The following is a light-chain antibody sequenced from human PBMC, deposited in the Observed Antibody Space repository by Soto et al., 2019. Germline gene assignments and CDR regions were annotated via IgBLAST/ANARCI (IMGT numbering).Light chain of an antibody. V-gene: IGKV1-33*01. CDR3: QQYDSLPVT. CDR1: QDISNF. Sequence: DVQMTQSPSSLSASIGDRVAITCQASQDISNFLNWYQHKPGKAPKLLTYDAADLETGVPSRFSGSGSGTDFTFTITNLQPEDVATYYCQQYDSLPVTFGPGTKVDIK. CDR2: DAA. J-gene: IGKJ3*01.